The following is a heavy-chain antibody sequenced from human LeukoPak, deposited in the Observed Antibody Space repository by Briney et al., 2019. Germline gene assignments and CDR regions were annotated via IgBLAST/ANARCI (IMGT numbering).Heavy chain of an antibody. CDR2: ISSSSSTI. CDR1: GFTFSSYS. V-gene: IGHV3-48*02. J-gene: IGHJ3*02. D-gene: IGHD3-22*01. CDR3: ARSYYYDSSGYYFDI. Sequence: GGSLRLSCAASGFTFSSYSMNWVRQAPGKGLEWVSYISSSSSTIYYADSVKGRFTISRDNAKNSLYLQMNSLRDEDMAVYYCARSYYYDSSGYYFDIWGQGTMVTVSS.